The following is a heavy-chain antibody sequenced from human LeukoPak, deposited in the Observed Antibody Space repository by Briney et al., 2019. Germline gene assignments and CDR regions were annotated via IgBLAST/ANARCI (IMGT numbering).Heavy chain of an antibody. CDR3: TRADELLYYFDY. CDR2: IRSKAYGGTT. J-gene: IGHJ4*02. D-gene: IGHD1-26*01. CDR1: EFTFGDYA. Sequence: GGSLRLSCTASEFTFGDYAMSWVRQAPGKGLEWVGFIRSKAYGGTTEYAASVKGRFTISRDDSKSIAYLQMNSLKTEDTAVYYCTRADELLYYFDYWGQGTLVTVSS. V-gene: IGHV3-49*04.